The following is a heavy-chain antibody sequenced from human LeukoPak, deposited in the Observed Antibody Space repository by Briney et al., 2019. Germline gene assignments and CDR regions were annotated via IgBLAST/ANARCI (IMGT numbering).Heavy chain of an antibody. CDR2: INHSGST. D-gene: IGHD1-26*01. Sequence: PSETLSLTCAVYGGSFSGYYWSWIRQPPGKGLEWIGEINHSGSTNYNPSLKSRVTISVDTSKNQFSLKLSSVTAADTAVYYCARGRSGSSWIDYWGQGTLVTVSS. V-gene: IGHV4-34*01. CDR3: ARGRSGSSWIDY. CDR1: GGSFSGYY. J-gene: IGHJ4*02.